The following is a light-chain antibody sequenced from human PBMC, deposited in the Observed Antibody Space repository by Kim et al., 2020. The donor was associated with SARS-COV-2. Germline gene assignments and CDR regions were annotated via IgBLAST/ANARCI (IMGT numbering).Light chain of an antibody. Sequence: EIVLTQSPATLSLSPGERATLSCRASQSVSSYLAWYQQKPGQAPRLLIYDASNRTTGIPARFSGSGSGTDFTLTISSLEHDDFAVYYCQQRSNWPLFTFGPGTKVDIK. J-gene: IGKJ3*01. CDR1: QSVSSY. CDR3: QQRSNWPLFT. V-gene: IGKV3-11*01. CDR2: DAS.